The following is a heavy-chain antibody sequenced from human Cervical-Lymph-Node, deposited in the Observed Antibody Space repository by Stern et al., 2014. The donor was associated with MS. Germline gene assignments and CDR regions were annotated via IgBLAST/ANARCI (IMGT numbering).Heavy chain of an antibody. Sequence: VQLGQSGAVVRKPGDSLRISCTGSGYGFSDYWIGWVRQMPGKGLEWIGVIYPGDSDTTYSPSFKGQVTMSADKSVAPAYLQWSSLKASDTAIYFCARQIEGIPGLWGQGTLVTVSS. V-gene: IGHV5-51*01. CDR2: IYPGDSDT. J-gene: IGHJ4*02. CDR1: GYGFSDYW. CDR3: ARQIEGIPGL. D-gene: IGHD6-13*01.